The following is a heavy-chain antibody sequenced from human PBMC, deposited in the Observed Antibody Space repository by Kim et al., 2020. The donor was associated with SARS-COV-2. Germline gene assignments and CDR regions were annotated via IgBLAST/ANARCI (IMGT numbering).Heavy chain of an antibody. D-gene: IGHD6-13*01. V-gene: IGHV4-31*02. Sequence: NPSLKSRVTISVDTSKNQFSLRLGSGTAADTAVYYCARDRQQLVRNGMDVWGQGTTVTVSS. J-gene: IGHJ6*02. CDR3: ARDRQQLVRNGMDV.